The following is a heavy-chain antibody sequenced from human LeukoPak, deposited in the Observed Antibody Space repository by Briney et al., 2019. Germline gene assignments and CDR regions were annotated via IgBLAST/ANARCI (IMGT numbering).Heavy chain of an antibody. Sequence: PSETLSLTCTVSGGSISSYYWGWIRQPAGKGLEGIGRIYTSGSTNYNPSLKSRVTMSVDTSKNQFSLKLSPVTAAATAVYYCARDPICGDYVLDSFDIWGQGTMVTVSS. V-gene: IGHV4-4*07. CDR1: GGSISSYY. D-gene: IGHD3-10*02. CDR3: ARDPICGDYVLDSFDI. CDR2: IYTSGST. J-gene: IGHJ3*02.